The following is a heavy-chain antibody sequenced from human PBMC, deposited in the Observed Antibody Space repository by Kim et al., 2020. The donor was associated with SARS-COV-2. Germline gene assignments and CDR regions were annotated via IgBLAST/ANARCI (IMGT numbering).Heavy chain of an antibody. J-gene: IGHJ6*03. D-gene: IGHD3-3*01. CDR3: AKDPHYTIFGVVPFYYMDV. V-gene: IGHV3-23*01. CDR2: ISGSGGST. Sequence: GGSLRLSCAASGCTFSSYAMSWVRQAPGKGLEWGSAISGSGGSTCYADSVKGRFTISRDNSKNTLYLQMNSLRAEDTAVYYCAKDPHYTIFGVVPFYYMDVWGTGTTVAFSS. CDR1: GCTFSSYA.